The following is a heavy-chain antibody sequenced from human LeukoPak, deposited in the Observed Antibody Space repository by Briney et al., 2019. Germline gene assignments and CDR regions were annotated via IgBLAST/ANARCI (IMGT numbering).Heavy chain of an antibody. D-gene: IGHD3-22*01. CDR1: GFTFSSYS. Sequence: PGGSLRLSCAASGFTFSSYSMNWVRQAPGKGLEWVSYISSSSSTIYYADSVKGRFTISRDNSKNTLYLQMNSLRAEDTAVYYCAKDGYDSSGYYTTPFDYWGQGTLVTVSS. CDR3: AKDGYDSSGYYTTPFDY. J-gene: IGHJ4*02. CDR2: ISSSSSTI. V-gene: IGHV3-48*01.